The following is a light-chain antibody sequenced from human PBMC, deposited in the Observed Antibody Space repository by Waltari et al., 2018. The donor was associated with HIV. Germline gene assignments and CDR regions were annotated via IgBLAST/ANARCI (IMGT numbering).Light chain of an antibody. CDR2: KDN. CDR1: ALAKQY. V-gene: IGLV3-25*03. J-gene: IGLJ2*01. CDR3: QSADSGGTWDVV. Sequence: SYELTQLPSVSVSPVQTARITCSGDALAKQYAYWYQQKPGQAPVLMISKDNERPSGTPERFSGSSSGTTVTLTISGVQAEDEADYYCQSADSGGTWDVVFGGGTKLTVL.